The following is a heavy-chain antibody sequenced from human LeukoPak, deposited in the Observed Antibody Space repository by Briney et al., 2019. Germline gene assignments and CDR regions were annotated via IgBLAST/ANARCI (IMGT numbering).Heavy chain of an antibody. CDR3: ARYGGGHWAFDI. D-gene: IGHD3-10*01. J-gene: IGHJ3*02. V-gene: IGHV3-21*01. Sequence: GGSLRLSCAASGFTFGSYSMNWVRQAPGKGLEWVSSISSSSSYIYYADSVKGRFTISRDNAKNSLYLQMNSLRAEDTAVYYCARYGGGHWAFDIWGQGTMVSVSS. CDR2: ISSSSSYI. CDR1: GFTFGSYS.